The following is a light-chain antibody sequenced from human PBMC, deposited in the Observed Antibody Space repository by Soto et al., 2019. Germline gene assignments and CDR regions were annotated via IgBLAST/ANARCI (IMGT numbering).Light chain of an antibody. CDR3: QQYQNRPLA. J-gene: IGKJ4*01. Sequence: DIQMTQSPSSLSASVGDRVTITCQASQDISNYLNWYQQKPGKAPKLLIYDASTLETGVPSRFSGSGSGTDFTFTISSLQPEDVATYYCQQYQNRPLAFGGGTKVEIK. V-gene: IGKV1-33*01. CDR1: QDISNY. CDR2: DAS.